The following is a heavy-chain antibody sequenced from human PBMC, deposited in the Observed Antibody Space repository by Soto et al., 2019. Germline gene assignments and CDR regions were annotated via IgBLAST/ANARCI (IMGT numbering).Heavy chain of an antibody. Sequence: ASVKVSCKASGGTFSSYAISWVRQAPGQGLEWMGGIIPIFGTANYAQKFQGRVTITADKSTSTAYMELSSLRSEDTAVYYCAREGYSNSFNWFDPWGQGTLVTVSS. CDR3: AREGYSNSFNWFDP. CDR1: GGTFSSYA. J-gene: IGHJ5*02. V-gene: IGHV1-69*06. CDR2: IIPIFGTA. D-gene: IGHD4-4*01.